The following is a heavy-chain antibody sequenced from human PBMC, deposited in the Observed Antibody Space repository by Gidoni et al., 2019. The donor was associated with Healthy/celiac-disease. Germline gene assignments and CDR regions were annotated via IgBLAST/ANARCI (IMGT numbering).Heavy chain of an antibody. Sequence: EVQLVESGGGLVKPGGSLRLSCAASGFTFGSYSMNWVRQAPGKGLEWVSSISSSSSYIYYADSVKGRFTISRDNAKNSLYLQMNSLRAEDTAVYYCARVAQEWELLRSAFDIWGQGTMVTVSS. D-gene: IGHD1-26*01. V-gene: IGHV3-21*01. CDR2: ISSSSSYI. CDR3: ARVAQEWELLRSAFDI. CDR1: GFTFGSYS. J-gene: IGHJ3*02.